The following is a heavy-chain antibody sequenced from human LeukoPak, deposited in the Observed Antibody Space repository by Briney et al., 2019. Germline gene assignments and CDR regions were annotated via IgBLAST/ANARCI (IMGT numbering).Heavy chain of an antibody. CDR3: ARGIRYFDWSRSGSYYYYYYMDV. D-gene: IGHD3-9*01. CDR2: IYSSGNT. CDR1: GASISSNNYY. V-gene: IGHV4-39*07. Sequence: PSETLSLTCTVSGASISSNNYYWGWVRQPPGKGLEWIGNIYSSGNTYYNASLKSRVTIYIDTSKNQFSLKLSSVTAADTAVYYCARGIRYFDWSRSGSYYYYYYMDVWGKGTTVTISS. J-gene: IGHJ6*03.